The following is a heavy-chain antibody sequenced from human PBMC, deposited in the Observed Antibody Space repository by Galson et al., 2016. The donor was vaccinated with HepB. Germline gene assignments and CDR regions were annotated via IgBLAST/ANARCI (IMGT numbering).Heavy chain of an antibody. V-gene: IGHV4-61*08. CDR1: GGSVSSDGYY. CDR2: ISYDGRT. Sequence: QVQLQESGPGLVKPSETLSLTCTVSGGSVSSDGYYWTWIRQPPGKPLEWIGYISYDGRTNYNPSLNSRVTISADTSNNQFSLRLTSMTAADTAVYYCAGRPGGASVYYGVCDYWGQGALVTVSS. J-gene: IGHJ4*02. D-gene: IGHD2-8*02. CDR3: AGRPGGASVYYGVCDY.